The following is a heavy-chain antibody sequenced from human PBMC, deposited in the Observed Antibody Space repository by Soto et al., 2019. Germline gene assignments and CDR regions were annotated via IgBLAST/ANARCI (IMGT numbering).Heavy chain of an antibody. V-gene: IGHV3-23*01. CDR2: VSASGLNT. D-gene: IGHD1-1*01. CDR3: TKHRPRRTSGYFFDY. CDR1: GFTFSTYA. J-gene: IGHJ4*02. Sequence: EVQLLESGGKLVQPGGSLTLSCAASGFTFSTYAMAWVRQAPGKGLEWVSGVSASGLNTDYADPVKSRFYISRDNSKNTVALHMNSLGAYLTALYYCTKHRPRRTSGYFFDYSGQGTPVTVSS.